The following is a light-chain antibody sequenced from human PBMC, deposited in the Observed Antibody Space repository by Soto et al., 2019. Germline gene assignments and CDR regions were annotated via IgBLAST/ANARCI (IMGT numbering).Light chain of an antibody. Sequence: DIQMTQSPSSLSASVGDRVTITCRASQSSSSYLNWYQQKLGKAPKLLIYAASNLQSGVPSRFSGRGSITDFTLTISSLQPEDFATYSCQQTYTTPRTFGHGTKVEIK. CDR3: QQTYTTPRT. CDR1: QSSSSY. J-gene: IGKJ1*01. V-gene: IGKV1-39*01. CDR2: AAS.